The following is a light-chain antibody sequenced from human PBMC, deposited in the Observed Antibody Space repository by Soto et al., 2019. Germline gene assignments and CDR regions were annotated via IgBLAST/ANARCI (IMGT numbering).Light chain of an antibody. V-gene: IGKV4-1*01. J-gene: IGKJ2*01. CDR1: QTVFHTSYNKDF. CDR3: QQYYSSVT. CDR2: WAS. Sequence: DIVMTQSPDSLSVSLGERATINCKSSQTVFHTSYNKDFLAWYQQKAGQPPKLLFYWASTRESRVPARFSGGGSGTDFSLTISSLQPEDVAVYYCQQYYSSVTFGQGTKVDIK.